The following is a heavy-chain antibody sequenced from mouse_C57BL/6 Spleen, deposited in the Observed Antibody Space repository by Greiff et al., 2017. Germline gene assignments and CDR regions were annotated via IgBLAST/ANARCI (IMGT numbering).Heavy chain of an antibody. Sequence: QVQLQQPGAELVMPGASVKLSCKASGYTFTSYWMHWVKQRPGQGLEWIGEIDPSDSYTNYNQKFKGKSTLTVDKSSSTAYMQLSSLTSEDSAVYYCATKALLWQRRGVYFDYWGQGTTLTVSS. D-gene: IGHD2-2*01. CDR1: GYTFTSYW. CDR3: ATKALLWQRRGVYFDY. V-gene: IGHV1-69*01. CDR2: IDPSDSYT. J-gene: IGHJ2*01.